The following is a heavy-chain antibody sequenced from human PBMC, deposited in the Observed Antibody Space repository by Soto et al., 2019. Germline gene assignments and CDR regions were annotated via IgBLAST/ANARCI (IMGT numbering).Heavy chain of an antibody. V-gene: IGHV3-30-3*01. CDR2: ISYDGSNK. J-gene: IGHJ4*02. CDR3: AAIVGATT. D-gene: IGHD1-26*01. Sequence: GGSLRLSCAASGFTFSSYAMHWVRQAPGKGLEWVAVISYDGSNKYYADSVKGRFTISRDNSKNTLYLQMNSLRAEDTAVYYCAAIVGATTWGQGTLVTVST. CDR1: GFTFSSYA.